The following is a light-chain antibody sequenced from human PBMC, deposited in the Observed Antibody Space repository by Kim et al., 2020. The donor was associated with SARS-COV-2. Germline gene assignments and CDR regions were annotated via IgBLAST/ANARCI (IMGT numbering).Light chain of an antibody. CDR3: QVWDSSSDHRV. CDR2: DDS. CDR1: NIGSKS. J-gene: IGLJ3*02. Sequence: APGKTARITCGGNNIGSKSVLWYQQKPGQAPVLVIYDDSDRPSGIPERFSGSNSGNTATLTISRVEAGDEADYYCQVWDSSSDHRVFGGGTQLTVL. V-gene: IGLV3-21*03.